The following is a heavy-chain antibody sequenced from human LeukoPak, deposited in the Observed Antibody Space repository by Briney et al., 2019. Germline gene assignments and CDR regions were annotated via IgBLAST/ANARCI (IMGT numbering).Heavy chain of an antibody. J-gene: IGHJ6*02. D-gene: IGHD2-8*01. CDR1: GFSFSTYG. CDR2: ISRTSSYI. CDR3: ARGGMGANSQEYFYYGMDV. V-gene: IGHV3-21*01. Sequence: GGSLRLSCAAAGFSFSTYGMNWVRQTPGKGLEWVSYISRTSSYIYYADSVKGRFTLSRDNGKNSLYLQMNSLRAEDTAVYYCARGGMGANSQEYFYYGMDVWGQGTTVTVSS.